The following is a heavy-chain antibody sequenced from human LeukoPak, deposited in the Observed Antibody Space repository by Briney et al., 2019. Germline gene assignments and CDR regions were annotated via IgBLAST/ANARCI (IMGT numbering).Heavy chain of an antibody. CDR2: IIPIFGTA. CDR3: ARGGYYDILTGYYPNYYYMDV. Sequence: SVKVSCKASGGTFSSYASSWVRQAPGQGLEWMGGIIPIFGTANYAQKFQGRVTVTADESTSTAYMELSSLRSEDTAVYYCARGGYYDILTGYYPNYYYMDVWGKGTTVTVSS. J-gene: IGHJ6*03. D-gene: IGHD3-9*01. CDR1: GGTFSSYA. V-gene: IGHV1-69*13.